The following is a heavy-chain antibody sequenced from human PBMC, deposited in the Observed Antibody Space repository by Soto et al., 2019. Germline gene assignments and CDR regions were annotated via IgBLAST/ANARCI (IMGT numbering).Heavy chain of an antibody. CDR3: ATQEVGGSYVYTFDP. CDR2: IYYSGST. J-gene: IGHJ5*02. V-gene: IGHV4-39*01. CDR1: GGSITSSSYY. Sequence: QLHLRESGPGLVKPSETLSLTCTVSGGSITSSSYYWGWIRQPPGKGLEWIGSIYYSGSTYYNPSLKSRVTLSVDTFKTQFSLKLSSVTAADTAVYYCATQEVGGSYVYTFDPWGQGPLVTVSS. D-gene: IGHD1-26*01.